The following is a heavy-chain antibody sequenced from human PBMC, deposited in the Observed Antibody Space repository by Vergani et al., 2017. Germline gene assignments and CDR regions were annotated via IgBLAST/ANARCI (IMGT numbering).Heavy chain of an antibody. CDR2: INQDGSEK. CDR3: HTLYFDTMQRDTCDF. D-gene: IGHD3-22*01. CDR1: GFISSTSW. J-gene: IGHJ3*01. V-gene: IGHV3-7*01. Sequence: EGQLVESGGGSVHPGGSMRLSCAASGFISSTSWMTWVRQAPGKGLEWVANINQDGSEKYYVDSVKGRFTISRDNAKNLMYLQMNSLRAEDTALYHCHTLYFDTMQRDTCDFWGQGTMVIVSS.